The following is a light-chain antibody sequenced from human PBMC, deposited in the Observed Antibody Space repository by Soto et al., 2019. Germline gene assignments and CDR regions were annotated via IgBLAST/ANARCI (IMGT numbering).Light chain of an antibody. CDR3: CSYAGSSTLV. CDR2: EGS. Sequence: QSALTQPASVSGSPGQSITISCTGTSSDVGSYNLVSWYQQYPGKAPQLMIYEGSKRPSGVSNRFSGSKSGNTASLTISGLQAEDEADYYCCSYAGSSTLVFGGGTKVTVL. CDR1: SSDVGSYNL. V-gene: IGLV2-23*01. J-gene: IGLJ2*01.